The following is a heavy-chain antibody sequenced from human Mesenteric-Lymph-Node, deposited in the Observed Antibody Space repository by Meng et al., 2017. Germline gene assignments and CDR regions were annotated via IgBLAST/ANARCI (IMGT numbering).Heavy chain of an antibody. D-gene: IGHD2/OR15-2a*01. V-gene: IGHV3-11*04. Sequence: GESLKISCAASGFTFSDYYMSWSRQAPGKGLEWVSYISSSGSTIYYADSVKGRFTISRDNAKNSLYLQMNSLRAEDTAVYYCAREIIGTASAFDIWGQGTMVTVSS. CDR1: GFTFSDYY. J-gene: IGHJ3*02. CDR2: ISSSGSTI. CDR3: AREIIGTASAFDI.